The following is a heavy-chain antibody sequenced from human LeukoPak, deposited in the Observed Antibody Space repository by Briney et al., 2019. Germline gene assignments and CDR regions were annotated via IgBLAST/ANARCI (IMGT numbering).Heavy chain of an antibody. CDR2: IYYSGST. Sequence: SETLSLTCTVSGGSISSYYWSWIRQPPGKGLEWIGYIYYSGSTKYNPSLKSRVTISVDTSKNQFSLKLSSVTAADTAVYYCARVYGSGSYYAEGYYFDYWGQGTLVTVSS. V-gene: IGHV4-59*01. CDR1: GGSISSYY. D-gene: IGHD3-10*01. J-gene: IGHJ4*02. CDR3: ARVYGSGSYYAEGYYFDY.